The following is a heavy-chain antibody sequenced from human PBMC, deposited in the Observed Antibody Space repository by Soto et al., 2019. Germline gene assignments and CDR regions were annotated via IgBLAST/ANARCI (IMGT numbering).Heavy chain of an antibody. Sequence: SETLSLTCAVNGGSLISYFWSWIRQPPGKGLEWIGQMSTSGGTNYNPSLRSRLTMALDTSKNQVSLKLNSVTAAETAVYYCSRAIGWRVILNYIDLWGRGAPVTVSS. D-gene: IGHD3-10*01. J-gene: IGHJ2*01. CDR3: SRAIGWRVILNYIDL. CDR2: MSTSGGT. CDR1: GGSLISYF. V-gene: IGHV4-59*10.